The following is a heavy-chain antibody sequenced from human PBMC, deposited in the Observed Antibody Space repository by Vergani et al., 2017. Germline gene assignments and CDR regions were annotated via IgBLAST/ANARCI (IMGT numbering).Heavy chain of an antibody. D-gene: IGHD2-2*03. Sequence: QVQLVQSGAEVKKPGASVKVSCKASGYTFTSYGISWVRQAPGQGLKWMGWISAYNGNTNYAQKLQGRVTMTTDTSPKTAYMELRSLRTDDTAVYYCSRDWNGYCSSTSCYRDYYYDMDVWGQGTTVTVSS. V-gene: IGHV1-18*01. CDR2: ISAYNGNT. CDR1: GYTFTSYG. CDR3: SRDWNGYCSSTSCYRDYYYDMDV. J-gene: IGHJ6*02.